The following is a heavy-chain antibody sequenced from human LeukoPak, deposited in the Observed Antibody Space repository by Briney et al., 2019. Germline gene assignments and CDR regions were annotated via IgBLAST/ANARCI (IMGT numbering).Heavy chain of an antibody. CDR3: ARDDGGPNDAFDI. J-gene: IGHJ3*02. CDR1: GGSISSYY. V-gene: IGHV4-59*01. D-gene: IGHD4-23*01. CDR2: IYYSGST. Sequence: SETLSLTCTVSGGSISSYYWSWLRQPPGKGLEWIGYIYYSGSTNYNPSLKSRVTISVDTSKNQFSLKLSSVTAADTAVYYCARDDGGPNDAFDIWGQGTMVTVSS.